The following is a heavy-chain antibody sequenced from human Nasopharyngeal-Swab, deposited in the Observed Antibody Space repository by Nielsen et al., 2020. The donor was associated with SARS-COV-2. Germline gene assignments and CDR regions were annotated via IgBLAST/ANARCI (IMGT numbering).Heavy chain of an antibody. V-gene: IGHV3-7*04. J-gene: IGHJ3*01. Sequence: GGSLRLSCAASGFPFRNYYMTWVRQPPGKGLEWVSNIKQDGREQFYADSVKGRFTISRDNAKNSLFLQMDSLRVDDTAVYYCARESVVTGMDDATDVWGQGTMVIVS. CDR2: IKQDGREQ. CDR3: ARESVVTGMDDATDV. D-gene: IGHD2-21*02. CDR1: GFPFRNYY.